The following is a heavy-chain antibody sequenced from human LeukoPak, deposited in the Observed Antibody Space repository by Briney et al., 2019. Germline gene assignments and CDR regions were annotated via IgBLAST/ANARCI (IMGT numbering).Heavy chain of an antibody. Sequence: ASVKVSCKVSGYTLTELSMHWVRQAPGKGLEWMGIINPSGGSTSYAQKFQGRVTMTRDTSTSTVYMELSSLRSGDTAVYYCARGVRVYYYDSSGYFSWGQGTLVTVSS. J-gene: IGHJ4*02. CDR1: GYTLTELS. D-gene: IGHD3-22*01. CDR2: INPSGGST. V-gene: IGHV1-46*01. CDR3: ARGVRVYYYDSSGYFS.